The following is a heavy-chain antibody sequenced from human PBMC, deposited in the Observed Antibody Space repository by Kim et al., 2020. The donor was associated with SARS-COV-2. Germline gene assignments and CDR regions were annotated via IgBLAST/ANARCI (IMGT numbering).Heavy chain of an antibody. V-gene: IGHV4-34*01. Sequence: SETLSLTCAVYGGSFSGYYWSWIRQPPGKGLEWIGEINHSGSTNYNPSLKSRVTISVDTSKNQFSLKLSSVTAADTAVYYCARGGGAYDYVWGSYRLFDYWGQGTLVTVSP. D-gene: IGHD3-16*02. CDR3: ARGGGAYDYVWGSYRLFDY. CDR1: GGSFSGYY. CDR2: INHSGST. J-gene: IGHJ4*02.